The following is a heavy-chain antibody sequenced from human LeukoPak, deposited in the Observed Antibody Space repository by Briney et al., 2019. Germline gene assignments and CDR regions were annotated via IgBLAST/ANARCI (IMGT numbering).Heavy chain of an antibody. CDR1: GFTFSSYA. Sequence: GRSLRLSCAASGFTFSSYAMSWVRQAPGKGLEWVSAISGSGGSTYYADSVKGRFTISRDNSKNTLYLQMNSLRAEDTAVYYCVRTDYGDYQAGFWGQGTLVTVSS. CDR3: VRTDYGDYQAGF. D-gene: IGHD4-17*01. CDR2: ISGSGGST. J-gene: IGHJ4*02. V-gene: IGHV3-23*01.